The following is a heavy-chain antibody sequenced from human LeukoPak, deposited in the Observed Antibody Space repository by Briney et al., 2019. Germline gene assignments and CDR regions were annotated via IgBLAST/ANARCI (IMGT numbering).Heavy chain of an antibody. V-gene: IGHV3-21*01. J-gene: IGHJ4*02. D-gene: IGHD4-17*01. CDR3: ARDRLHYGEYEKTFDY. CDR2: ISSSSSYI. CDR1: GFTFSSYT. Sequence: GGSLRLSCAASGFTFSSYTMNWVRQAPGKGLEWVSSISSSSSYIYYADSVKGRFTISRDNAKNSLYLQMNSLRAEDTAVYYCARDRLHYGEYEKTFDYWGQGTLVTVSS.